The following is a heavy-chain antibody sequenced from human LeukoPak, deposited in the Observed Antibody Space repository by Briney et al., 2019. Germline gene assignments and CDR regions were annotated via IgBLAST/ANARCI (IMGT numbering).Heavy chain of an antibody. J-gene: IGHJ5*02. CDR3: ARGLRFLEWLYFAWFDP. CDR1: GGSVSSSSYY. V-gene: IGHV4-61*01. CDR2: IYYSGST. D-gene: IGHD3-3*01. Sequence: PSETLSLTCTVSGGSVSSSSYYWSWIRQPPGKGLEWIGYIYYSGSTNYNPSLKSRVTISVDTSKNQFSLKLSSVTAADTAVYYCARGLRFLEWLYFAWFDPWGQGTLVTVSS.